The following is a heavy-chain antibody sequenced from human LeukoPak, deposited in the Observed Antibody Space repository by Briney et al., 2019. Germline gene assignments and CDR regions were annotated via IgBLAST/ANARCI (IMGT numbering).Heavy chain of an antibody. J-gene: IGHJ6*03. CDR1: GYTFTSYA. V-gene: IGHV1-3*03. CDR2: INAGNGNT. CDR3: ARGTLAAAGYYYYYYMDV. D-gene: IGHD6-13*01. Sequence: EASVKVSCKASGYTFTSYAMHWVRQAPGQRLEWMGWINAGNGNTKYSQEFQGRVTITRDTSASTAYMELSSLRSEDMAVYYCARGTLAAAGYYYYYYMDVWGKGTTVTVSS.